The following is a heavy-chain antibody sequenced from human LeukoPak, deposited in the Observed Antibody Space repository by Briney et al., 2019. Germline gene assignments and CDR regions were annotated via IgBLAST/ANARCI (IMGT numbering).Heavy chain of an antibody. J-gene: IGHJ4*02. D-gene: IGHD6-19*01. Sequence: GGSLRLSCAVSGFTFSAYAMAWVRQAPGKGLQCIAHITTGGSSIFYADSVKGRFTLSRDNAKNSLYLQMNSLRAEDAAVYYCARVRYDSGWYDYWGQGAQVIVSS. CDR2: ITTGGSSI. V-gene: IGHV3-48*04. CDR3: ARVRYDSGWYDY. CDR1: GFTFSAYA.